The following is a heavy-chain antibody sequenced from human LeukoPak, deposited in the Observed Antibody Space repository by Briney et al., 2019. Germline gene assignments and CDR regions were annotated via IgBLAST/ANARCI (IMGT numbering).Heavy chain of an antibody. CDR2: ITSTSSYI. Sequence: GGSLRLSCAASGFTFSNYNMNWVRQAPGKGLEWVSSITSTSSYIYYADSVKGRFTISRDNAKNSLYLQMNSLRAEDTAVYYCASRYDSSGYYSPFDYWGQGTLVTVSS. D-gene: IGHD3-22*01. CDR3: ASRYDSSGYYSPFDY. CDR1: GFTFSNYN. V-gene: IGHV3-21*01. J-gene: IGHJ4*02.